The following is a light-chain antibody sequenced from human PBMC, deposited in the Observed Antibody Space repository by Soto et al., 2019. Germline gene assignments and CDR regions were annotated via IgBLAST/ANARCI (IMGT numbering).Light chain of an antibody. CDR3: QSFWV. V-gene: IGLV1-40*01. Sequence: QSVLTQPPSVSGAPGQRVTISCTGSNSNIGAGFDVHWYQQFPGTAPKLLIYRNNQRPSGVPDRFSGSKSGTSASLAITGLQAEDEADYYCQSFWVFGGGTKLIVL. CDR2: RNN. J-gene: IGLJ2*01. CDR1: NSNIGAGFD.